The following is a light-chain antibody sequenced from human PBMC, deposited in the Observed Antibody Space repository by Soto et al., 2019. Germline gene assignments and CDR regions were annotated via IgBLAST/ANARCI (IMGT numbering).Light chain of an antibody. J-gene: IGKJ2*01. CDR3: QQYNSWPYT. V-gene: IGKV3-15*01. CDR2: DAS. Sequence: EIVMTQSPATLSVSPGERATLSCRASQTVRNNYLAWYQQKPGQAPRLLIYDASTRATGIPASFSGSGSGTEFTLTIRSLQSEDSAVYCCQQYNSWPYTFGQGTRWIS. CDR1: QTVRNN.